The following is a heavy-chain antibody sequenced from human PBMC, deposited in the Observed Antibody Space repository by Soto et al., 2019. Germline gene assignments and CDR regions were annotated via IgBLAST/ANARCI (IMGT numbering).Heavy chain of an antibody. V-gene: IGHV4-30-4*01. CDR1: GGSISSGENF. CDR2: IHHKRST. Sequence: QVQLQESGPGLVKPSQTLSLTCTVSGGSISSGENFWNWIRQSPGKGLEWIGYIHHKRSTYYNPSLKSRLTISVDTSKNQISLKLNSVTAADTAVYYCARDTGTYPYYFYSWGQGTLVTVSS. CDR3: ARDTGTYPYYFYS. D-gene: IGHD1-26*01. J-gene: IGHJ4*02.